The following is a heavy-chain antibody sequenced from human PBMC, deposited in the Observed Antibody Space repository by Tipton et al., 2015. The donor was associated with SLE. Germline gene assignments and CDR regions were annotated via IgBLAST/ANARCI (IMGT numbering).Heavy chain of an antibody. CDR3: ARDDDFWSGCFFDY. J-gene: IGHJ4*02. CDR1: GGSFSGYY. D-gene: IGHD3-3*01. CDR2: IYYSGST. V-gene: IGHV4-34*01. Sequence: TLSLTCAIYGGSFSGYYWDWIRQPPGKGLEWIGSIYYSGSTYYNPSLKSRVTISVDTSKNQFSLKLSSVTAADTAVYYCARDDDFWSGCFFDYWGQGTLVTVSS.